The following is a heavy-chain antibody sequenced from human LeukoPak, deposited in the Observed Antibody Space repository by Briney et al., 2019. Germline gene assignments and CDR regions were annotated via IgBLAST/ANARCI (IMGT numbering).Heavy chain of an antibody. CDR2: INAGNGNT. CDR3: ARGVLRFLEWLSFPDY. Sequence: ASVKVSCKASGCTFTSYAMHWVRQAPGQRLGWMGWINAGNGNTKYSQKFQGRVTITRDTSASTAYMELSSLRSEDTAVYYCARGVLRFLEWLSFPDYWGQGTLVTVSS. J-gene: IGHJ4*02. D-gene: IGHD3-3*01. V-gene: IGHV1-3*01. CDR1: GCTFTSYA.